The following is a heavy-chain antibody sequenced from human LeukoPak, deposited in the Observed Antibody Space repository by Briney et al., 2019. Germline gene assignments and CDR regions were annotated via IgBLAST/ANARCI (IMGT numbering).Heavy chain of an antibody. V-gene: IGHV1-3*01. D-gene: IGHD5-24*01. Sequence: ASVKVSCKASGYTFTSYAMHWVRQAPGQRLEWMGWINAGNGNTKYSQRFQGRVTITRDTSASTAYMELSSLRSEDTAVYYCARPSRWLQYLYFDYWGQGTLVTVSS. CDR2: INAGNGNT. J-gene: IGHJ4*02. CDR3: ARPSRWLQYLYFDY. CDR1: GYTFTSYA.